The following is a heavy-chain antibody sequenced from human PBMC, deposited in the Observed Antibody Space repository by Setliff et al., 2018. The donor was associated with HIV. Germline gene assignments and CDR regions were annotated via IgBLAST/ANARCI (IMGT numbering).Heavy chain of an antibody. V-gene: IGHV3-74*01. D-gene: IGHD7-27*01. CDR1: GFPFSKYW. J-gene: IGHJ4*02. CDR3: ARDKWSHMGNPY. Sequence: GGSLRLSCAASGFPFSKYWMHWVRQAPGQGLVWVARINDDGRGISYADSVRGRFTISRDNADNSLYLQMNSLRAEDTAVYYCARDKWSHMGNPYWGQGTLVTVSS. CDR2: INDDGRGI.